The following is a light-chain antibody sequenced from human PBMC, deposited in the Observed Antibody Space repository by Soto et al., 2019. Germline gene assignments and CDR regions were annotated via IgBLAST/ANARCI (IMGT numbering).Light chain of an antibody. Sequence: IVLTPSPGTLSLSPAERATPSCRASQSLSSTYLSWYQHTPGQAPRLLICGASSSATVIPDRFSGRGSGTDFALTISRLEHEDFAVYYCQQYSSSRTFGQGTKVDIK. CDR1: QSLSSTY. V-gene: IGKV3-20*01. J-gene: IGKJ1*01. CDR3: QQYSSSRT. CDR2: GAS.